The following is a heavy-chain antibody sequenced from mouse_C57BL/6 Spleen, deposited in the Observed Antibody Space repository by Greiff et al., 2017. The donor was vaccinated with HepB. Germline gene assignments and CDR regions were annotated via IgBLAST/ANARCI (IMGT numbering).Heavy chain of an antibody. D-gene: IGHD2-5*01. CDR1: GYTFTDYA. Sequence: QVQLQQSGAELVRPGASVTLSCKASGYTFTDYAMHWVKQTPVHGLEWIGAIDPETGGTAYNQKFKGKAILTADKSSSTAYMELRILTSEDSAVYYCTRSSYYSNSYFDYWGQGTTLTVSS. CDR2: IDPETGGT. CDR3: TRSSYYSNSYFDY. J-gene: IGHJ2*01. V-gene: IGHV1-15*01.